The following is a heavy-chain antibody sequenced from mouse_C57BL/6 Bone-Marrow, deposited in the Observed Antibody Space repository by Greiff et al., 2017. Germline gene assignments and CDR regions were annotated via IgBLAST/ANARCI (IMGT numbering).Heavy chain of an antibody. J-gene: IGHJ1*03. CDR2: IYPGGGYT. CDR1: GYTFTNYW. V-gene: IGHV1-63*01. CDR3: ARWGITGYFDV. D-gene: IGHD2-4*01. Sequence: LVESGAELVRPGTSVKMSCKASGYTFTNYWIGWAKQRPGHGLEWSGDIYPGGGYTNYNEKFKGKATLTADKSSSTAYMQFSSLTSEDSAIYYCARWGITGYFDVWGTGTTVTVSS.